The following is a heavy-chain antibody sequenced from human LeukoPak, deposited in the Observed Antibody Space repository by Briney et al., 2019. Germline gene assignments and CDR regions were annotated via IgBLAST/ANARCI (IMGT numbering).Heavy chain of an antibody. J-gene: IGHJ4*02. V-gene: IGHV4-39*07. CDR1: GGSISGSSYY. Sequence: SETLSLTCTVSGGSISGSSYYWGWIRQPPGKGLEWIGSIYYSGSTYYNPSLKSRVTISVDTSKNQFSLKLSSVTAADTAVYYCARGSKYSSRHYYFDYWGQGTLVTVSS. CDR3: ARGSKYSSRHYYFDY. D-gene: IGHD6-6*01. CDR2: IYYSGST.